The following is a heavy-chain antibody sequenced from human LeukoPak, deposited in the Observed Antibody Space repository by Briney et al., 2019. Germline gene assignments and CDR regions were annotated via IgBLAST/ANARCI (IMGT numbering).Heavy chain of an antibody. CDR2: IYWDDDK. Sequence: CPTLLKPTHTLTLTCTFSAFSLSTSGVGVGWIRQPPGKALEWLALIYWDDDKRYSPSLKSRLTITKDTSKNQVVLTMTNMDPVDTATYYCAHRGFDSSGYYLFDYWGQGTLVTVSS. CDR1: AFSLSTSGVG. D-gene: IGHD3-22*01. V-gene: IGHV2-5*02. CDR3: AHRGFDSSGYYLFDY. J-gene: IGHJ4*02.